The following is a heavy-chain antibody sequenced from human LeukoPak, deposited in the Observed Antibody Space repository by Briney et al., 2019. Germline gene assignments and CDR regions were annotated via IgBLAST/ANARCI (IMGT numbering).Heavy chain of an antibody. CDR1: GGSFSGYY. Sequence: PSETLSLTCAVYGGSFSGYYWSWIRQPPGKGLEWIGEINHSGSTNYNPSLKSRVTISVDTSKNQFSLKLSSVTAADTAVYYCARARTVDANDYWGQGTLVTVSS. J-gene: IGHJ4*02. CDR3: ARARTVDANDY. D-gene: IGHD2-15*01. V-gene: IGHV4-34*01. CDR2: INHSGST.